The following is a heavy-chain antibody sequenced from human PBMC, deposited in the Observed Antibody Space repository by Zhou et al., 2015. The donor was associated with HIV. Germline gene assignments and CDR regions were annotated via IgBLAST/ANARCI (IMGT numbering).Heavy chain of an antibody. CDR2: INPNSGGT. J-gene: IGHJ5*02. CDR1: GYTFTGYY. CDR3: ARTGRVPSYGDYGWFDP. D-gene: IGHD4-17*01. V-gene: IGHV1-2*02. Sequence: QVQLVQSGAEVKKPGASVKVSCKASGYTFTGYYMYWVRQAPGQGLEWMGWINPNSGGTNYAQKFQGRVTMTRDTSISTAYMELSRLRSDDTAVYYCARTGRVPSYGDYGWFDPWGQGTLVTVSS.